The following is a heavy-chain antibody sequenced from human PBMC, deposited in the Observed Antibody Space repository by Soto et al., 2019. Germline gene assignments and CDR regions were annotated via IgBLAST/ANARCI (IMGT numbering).Heavy chain of an antibody. Sequence: PSETLSLTCTVSGGPISSGDYYWSWIRQPPGKGLEWIGYIYYSGSTYYNPSLKSRVTISVDTSKNQFSLKLSSVTAADTAVYYCARGPNYDILTGYYTWFDPWGQGTLVTVSS. D-gene: IGHD3-9*01. J-gene: IGHJ5*02. CDR2: IYYSGST. V-gene: IGHV4-30-4*01. CDR3: ARGPNYDILTGYYTWFDP. CDR1: GGPISSGDYY.